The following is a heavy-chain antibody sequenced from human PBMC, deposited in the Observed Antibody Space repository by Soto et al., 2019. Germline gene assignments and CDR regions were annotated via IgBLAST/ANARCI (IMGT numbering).Heavy chain of an antibody. D-gene: IGHD2-21*01. CDR3: ARDRDNAGQFDP. Sequence: EVQLMESGGGMVQPGWTLRLSCAVSVFTFSTYWMSWVRQAPVKGLEWVAKINQDGSEKDHGDSVKGRFTISRDNAKKSLYMQRNSLRAEDTAVYFCARDRDNAGQFDPWGQRTLVTVAS. J-gene: IGHJ5*02. CDR1: VFTFSTYW. V-gene: IGHV3-7*03. CDR2: INQDGSEK.